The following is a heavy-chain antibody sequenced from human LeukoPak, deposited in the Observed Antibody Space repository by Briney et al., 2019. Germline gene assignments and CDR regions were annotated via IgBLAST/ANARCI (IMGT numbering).Heavy chain of an antibody. Sequence: SETLSLTCTVSGGSISSGGYYWSWIRQHPGKGLEWIGYIHHSGSTYYNLSLKSRLIISLDTSKNQFSLKLNSVTAADTAVYYCANYGSGSYRFDPWGQGTLVTVSS. CDR3: ANYGSGSYRFDP. J-gene: IGHJ5*02. D-gene: IGHD3-10*01. CDR1: GGSISSGGYY. V-gene: IGHV4-31*03. CDR2: IHHSGST.